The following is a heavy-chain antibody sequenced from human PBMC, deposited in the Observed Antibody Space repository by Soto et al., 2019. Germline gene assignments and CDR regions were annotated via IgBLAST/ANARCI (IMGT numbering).Heavy chain of an antibody. CDR2: IWYDGSNK. J-gene: IGHJ6*02. CDR1: GFTFSSYG. V-gene: IGHV3-33*01. Sequence: GGSLRLSCAASGFTFSSYGMHWVRQAPGKGLEWVAVIWYDGSNKYYADSGKGRFTNSRDNSKNTLYLQMNSLRADDTAVYYCAREDIVVVPAAYYYYGMDVWGQGTTVTVSS. CDR3: AREDIVVVPAAYYYYGMDV. D-gene: IGHD2-2*01.